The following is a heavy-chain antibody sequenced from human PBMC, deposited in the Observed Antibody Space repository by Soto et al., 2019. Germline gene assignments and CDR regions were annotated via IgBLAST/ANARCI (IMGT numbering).Heavy chain of an antibody. Sequence: EVQLVESGGGLVKPGGPRSLPCTFLGLTLPNENMNWAAKPPGRGLGWVSSISSRSTFINYADSVKGRFTISRDNDKGLVYLQMNSLRAEDTAVYYCARDPPLSMIVVVGVDDFWGQGTLVTVSS. V-gene: IGHV3-21*06. D-gene: IGHD3-22*01. CDR3: ARDPPLSMIVVVGVDDF. J-gene: IGHJ4*02. CDR1: GLTLPNEN. CDR2: ISSRSTFI.